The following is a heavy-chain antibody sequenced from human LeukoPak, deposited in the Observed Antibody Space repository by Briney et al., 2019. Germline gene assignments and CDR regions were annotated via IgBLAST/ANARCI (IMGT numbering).Heavy chain of an antibody. CDR2: MNPNSGNT. Sequence: GASVKVSCKASGYTFTSYDINWVRQATGQGLEWMGWMNPNSGNTGYAQKFQGRVTITRNTSISTAYMELSSLRSEDTAVYYCARAGSITIFGVVIMAAFDIWGQGTMATVSS. CDR3: ARAGSITIFGVVIMAAFDI. V-gene: IGHV1-8*03. CDR1: GYTFTSYD. J-gene: IGHJ3*02. D-gene: IGHD3-3*01.